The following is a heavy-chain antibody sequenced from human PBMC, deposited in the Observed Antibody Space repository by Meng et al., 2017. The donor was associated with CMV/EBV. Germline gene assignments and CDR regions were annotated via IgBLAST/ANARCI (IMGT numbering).Heavy chain of an antibody. CDR3: AKELLRMVASVGFDY. J-gene: IGHJ4*02. D-gene: IGHD5-12*01. Sequence: GESLKISCAASGFTFSGYAMSWVRQAPGKGLEWVSAISGSGGSTYYADSVKGRFTISRDNSKNTLYLQMNSLRAEDTAVYYCAKELLRMVASVGFDYWGQGTLVTVSS. V-gene: IGHV3-23*01. CDR2: ISGSGGST. CDR1: GFTFSGYA.